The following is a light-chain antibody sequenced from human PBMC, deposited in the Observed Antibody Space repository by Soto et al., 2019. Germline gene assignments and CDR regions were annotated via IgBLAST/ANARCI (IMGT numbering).Light chain of an antibody. CDR3: AAWDDNLRGYWV. CDR2: TDN. J-gene: IGLJ2*01. V-gene: IGLV1-44*01. CDR1: TSNIGSNT. Sequence: QSVLTQPPSASGTPGQKVTISCSGNTSNIGSNTVNWYQQFPGTAPKFLIYTDNQRPSGVPDRFSGSKSGTSASLAISGLRSEDEADYFCAAWDDNLRGYWVFGGGTKLTVL.